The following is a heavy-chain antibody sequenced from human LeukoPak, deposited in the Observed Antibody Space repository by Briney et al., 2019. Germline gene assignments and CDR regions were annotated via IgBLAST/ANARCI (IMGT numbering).Heavy chain of an antibody. Sequence: SSVKVSCKASGGTFSTHAISWVRQAPGQGLEWMGGIIPLFGTANYAQKFQGRVTITADESTSTAYMELSSLRSDDTALYYCARGRQGYCGGGRCYICQFWGQGTLVTVSS. D-gene: IGHD2-15*01. V-gene: IGHV1-69*01. CDR3: ARGRQGYCGGGRCYICQF. J-gene: IGHJ4*02. CDR2: IIPLFGTA. CDR1: GGTFSTHA.